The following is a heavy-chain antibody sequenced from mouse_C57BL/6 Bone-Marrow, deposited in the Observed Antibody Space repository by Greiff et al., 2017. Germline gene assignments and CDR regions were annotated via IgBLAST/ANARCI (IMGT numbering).Heavy chain of an antibody. V-gene: IGHV1-78*01. D-gene: IGHD1-1*01. CDR2: IYPRDGST. J-gene: IGHJ4*01. Sequence: VQLQQSDPELVTPSASVSISCTVSGYSFTDHTLHWFKQRPEQGLEWIGDIYPRDGSTKYNDQFNGMATLTADKSSSTADMQLNSLTSEDSAVYFCARSGGSHYYYAMDYWGQGTSVTVSS. CDR1: GYSFTDHT. CDR3: ARSGGSHYYYAMDY.